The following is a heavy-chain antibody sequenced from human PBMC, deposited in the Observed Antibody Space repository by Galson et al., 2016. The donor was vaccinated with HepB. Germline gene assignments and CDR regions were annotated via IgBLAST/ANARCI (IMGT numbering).Heavy chain of an antibody. V-gene: IGHV4-39*01. D-gene: IGHD4-23*01. J-gene: IGHJ4*02. Sequence: ETLSLTCSASGGSISSSSYHWGWIRQPPGKGLAWIGTIYYSGSTSYNPSLKSRVTISIDTSKNQFSLRLNSVTAADTAVYYCARLSPTWGYGGCLAYWGQGSLVTVSS. CDR3: ARLSPTWGYGGCLAY. CDR2: IYYSGST. CDR1: GGSISSSSYH.